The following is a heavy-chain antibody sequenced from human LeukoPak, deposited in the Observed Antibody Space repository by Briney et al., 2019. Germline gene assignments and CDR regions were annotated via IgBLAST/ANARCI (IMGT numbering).Heavy chain of an antibody. J-gene: IGHJ3*02. Sequence: GESLKISCKGSGYSFTSYWIGWVRQMPGKGLEWMGIIYPGDSDTRYSPSFQGQVTISADKSISTAYLQWSSLKASDTATYYCARSYCGGDCYGHDAFDIWGQGTMVTVSS. CDR3: ARSYCGGDCYGHDAFDI. D-gene: IGHD2-21*02. CDR1: GYSFTSYW. CDR2: IYPGDSDT. V-gene: IGHV5-51*01.